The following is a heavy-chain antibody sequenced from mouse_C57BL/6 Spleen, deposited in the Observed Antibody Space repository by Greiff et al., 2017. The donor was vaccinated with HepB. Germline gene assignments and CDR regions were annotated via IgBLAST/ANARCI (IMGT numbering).Heavy chain of an antibody. CDR3: TGMNWSLDY. D-gene: IGHD4-1*01. CDR2: IRLKSDNYAT. J-gene: IGHJ2*01. V-gene: IGHV6-3*01. Sequence: EVKLMESGGGLVQPGGSMKLSCVASGFTFSNYWMNWDRQSPEKGLEWVAQIRLKSDNYATHYAESVKGRFTISRDDSKSSVYLQMNNLRAEDTGIYYCTGMNWSLDYWGQGTTLTVSS. CDR1: GFTFSNYW.